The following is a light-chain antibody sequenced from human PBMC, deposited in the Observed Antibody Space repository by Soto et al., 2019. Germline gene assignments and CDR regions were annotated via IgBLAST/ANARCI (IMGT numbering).Light chain of an antibody. Sequence: QSVLTQPASVSGSPGQSITISCAGTGSDVGAYNLVSWYQQHPGKAPKLIICEVITRPSGISNRFSGSKSGDTASPTISGLQAEDEADYFCCSYAGTVAYVFGTGTKVTVL. V-gene: IGLV2-23*02. J-gene: IGLJ1*01. CDR3: CSYAGTVAYV. CDR2: EVI. CDR1: GSDVGAYNL.